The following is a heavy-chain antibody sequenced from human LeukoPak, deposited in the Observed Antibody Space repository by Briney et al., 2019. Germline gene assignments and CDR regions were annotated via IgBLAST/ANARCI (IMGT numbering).Heavy chain of an antibody. D-gene: IGHD6-13*01. CDR3: ASNPPAAESY. CDR1: GFTFSSYS. V-gene: IGHV3-21*01. Sequence: PGGSLRLSCAASGFTFSSYSMNWVRQAPGKGLEWVSSISSSSSYIYYADSVKGRFTIPRDNAKNSLYLQMNSLRAEDTAVYHCASNPPAAESYWGQGTLVTVSS. J-gene: IGHJ4*02. CDR2: ISSSSSYI.